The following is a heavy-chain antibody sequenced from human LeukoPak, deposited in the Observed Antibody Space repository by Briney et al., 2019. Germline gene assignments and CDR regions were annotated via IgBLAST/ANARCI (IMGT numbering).Heavy chain of an antibody. CDR1: GFTFSAYG. D-gene: IGHD5-12*01. CDR2: LSYDGSNQ. V-gene: IGHV3-30*03. Sequence: GGSLRLSCAASGFTFSAYGFHWVRQAPGKGLEWVAVLSYDGSNQYYAESVKGRFTISRDKARNSLYLQMNSLRVEDTAVYYCARDHRYAFDNWGHGTLVTVSS. J-gene: IGHJ4*01. CDR3: ARDHRYAFDN.